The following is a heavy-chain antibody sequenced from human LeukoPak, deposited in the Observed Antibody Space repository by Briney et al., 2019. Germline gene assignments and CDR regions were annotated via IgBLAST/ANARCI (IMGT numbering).Heavy chain of an antibody. CDR1: GDSISNYY. D-gene: IGHD2-15*01. CDR3: ARDTCSGGSYFQFDF. V-gene: IGHV4-59*01. J-gene: IGHJ4*02. CDR2: IYYSGST. Sequence: SETLSLTCTVSGDSISNYYWSWIRQSPGKGLEWIGYIYYSGSTNYNPSLKSRVTISVDTSKNQFSLKLSSVTAADTAVYYCARDTCSGGSYFQFDFWGQGTLVTVSS.